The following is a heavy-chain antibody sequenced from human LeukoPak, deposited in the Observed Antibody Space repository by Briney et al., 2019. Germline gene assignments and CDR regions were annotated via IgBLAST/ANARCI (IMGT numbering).Heavy chain of an antibody. CDR1: GGTFSSYA. J-gene: IGHJ4*02. D-gene: IGHD3-10*01. V-gene: IGHV1-69*05. CDR3: ASIFRYGVDY. CDR2: IIPIFGRA. Sequence: ASVKVPCKASGGTFSSYAISWVRQAPGQGLEWMGRIIPIFGRANYAQKFQGRFTIPTDESTSTAYMELSSLRSEDTAVYYCASIFRYGVDYWGQGTLVTVSS.